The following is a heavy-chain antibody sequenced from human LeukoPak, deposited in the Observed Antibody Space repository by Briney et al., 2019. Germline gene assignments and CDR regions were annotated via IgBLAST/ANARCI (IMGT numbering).Heavy chain of an antibody. CDR3: ARHSSGYMGNDY. V-gene: IGHV4-34*01. Sequence: SETLSLTCAVYGGSFSGYYWSWIRQPPGKGLEWIGEINHSGSTNYNPSLKSRVTISVDTSKNQFSLKLSSVTAADTAVYYCARHSSGYMGNDYWGQGTPVTVSS. CDR2: INHSGST. D-gene: IGHD3-22*01. J-gene: IGHJ4*02. CDR1: GGSFSGYY.